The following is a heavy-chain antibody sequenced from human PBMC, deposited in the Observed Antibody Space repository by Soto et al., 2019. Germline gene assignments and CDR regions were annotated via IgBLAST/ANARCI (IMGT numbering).Heavy chain of an antibody. D-gene: IGHD6-19*01. V-gene: IGHV3-23*01. J-gene: IGHJ4*02. CDR1: GFAFSSYT. CDR2: ISANGGST. Sequence: VGSLRLSCAASGFAFSSYTMSWVRQTPGKGLEWVSSISANGGSTYYEDSLKGRFTISRDNLNNMLNLHMKSLRAEDTAVYYCAKDRGGFARGWEYFDFWGQGTQVTVSS. CDR3: AKDRGGFARGWEYFDF.